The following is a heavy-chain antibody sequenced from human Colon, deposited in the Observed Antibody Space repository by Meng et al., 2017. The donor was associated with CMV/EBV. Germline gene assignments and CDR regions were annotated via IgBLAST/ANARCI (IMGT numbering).Heavy chain of an antibody. J-gene: IGHJ4*02. D-gene: IGHD3-16*01. CDR2: ARIDYANT. CDR3: ARDYWGSLDF. CDR1: GASVRSPDHQ. Sequence: QVLLQESGPGLVRPSETLSLICSFAGASVRSPDHQWGWVRQPPGKGLEWIGYARIDYANTNYNPSLKSRVNVSLDTSKNQFSLNVRSVTAADTAVYYCARDYWGSLDFWGQGILVTVSS. V-gene: IGHV4-61*08.